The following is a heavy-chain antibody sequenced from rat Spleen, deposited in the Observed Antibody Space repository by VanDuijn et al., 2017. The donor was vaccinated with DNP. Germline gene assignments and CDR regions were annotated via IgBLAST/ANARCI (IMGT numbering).Heavy chain of an antibody. CDR2: MWNDGET. Sequence: QVQLKESGPGLVQPSQTLSLTCTVSGFSLTSYHVHWVRQPPGKGLEWMGVMWNDGETTHNSVFKSRLSITRDTSKSQVFLKMSSLQTEDTATYYCAREGNWELDFDYWGQGVMVTVSS. D-gene: IGHD5-1*01. CDR1: GFSLTSYH. CDR3: AREGNWELDFDY. J-gene: IGHJ2*01. V-gene: IGHV2-32*01.